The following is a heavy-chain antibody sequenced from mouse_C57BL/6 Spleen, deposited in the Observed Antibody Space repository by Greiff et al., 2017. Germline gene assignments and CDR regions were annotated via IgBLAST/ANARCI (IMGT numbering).Heavy chain of an antibody. CDR3: ARGPSYYGSSYDYAMDY. D-gene: IGHD1-1*01. CDR2: INYDGSST. CDR1: GFTFSDYY. J-gene: IGHJ4*01. V-gene: IGHV5-16*01. Sequence: EVQRVESEGGLVQPGSSIKLSCTASGFTFSDYYMAWVRQVPEKGLEWVANINYDGSSTYYLDSLKSRFIISGDNAKNILYLQMSSLKSEDTATYYCARGPSYYGSSYDYAMDYWGQGTSVTVSS.